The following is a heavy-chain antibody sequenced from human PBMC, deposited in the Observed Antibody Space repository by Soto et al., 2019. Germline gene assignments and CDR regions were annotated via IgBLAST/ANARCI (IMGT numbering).Heavy chain of an antibody. V-gene: IGHV4-59*01. J-gene: IGHJ6*03. CDR1: GGSISSYY. CDR2: IYYSGST. CDR3: ARSGPLYYDILTGYYSHYYYMDV. Sequence: SETLSLTCTVSGGSISSYYWSWIRQPPGKGLEWIGYIYYSGSTNYNPSLKGRVTISVDTSKNQFSLKLSSVTAADTAVYYCARSGPLYYDILTGYYSHYYYMDVWGKGTTVTVSS. D-gene: IGHD3-9*01.